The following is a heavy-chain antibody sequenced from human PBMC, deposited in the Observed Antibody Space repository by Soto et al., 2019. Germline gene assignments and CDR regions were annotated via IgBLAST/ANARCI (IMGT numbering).Heavy chain of an antibody. J-gene: IGHJ6*02. CDR2: TYYRSKWYN. D-gene: IGHD6-13*01. Sequence: SQTLSLTCAISGDSVSSNSAAWNWIRQSPSRGLEWLGRTYYRSKWYNDYAVSVKSRITINPDTSKNQFSLQLNSVTPEDTAVYYCARDYIAAVEYHYGMDVWGQGTTVTVSS. CDR3: ARDYIAAVEYHYGMDV. CDR1: GDSVSSNSAA. V-gene: IGHV6-1*01.